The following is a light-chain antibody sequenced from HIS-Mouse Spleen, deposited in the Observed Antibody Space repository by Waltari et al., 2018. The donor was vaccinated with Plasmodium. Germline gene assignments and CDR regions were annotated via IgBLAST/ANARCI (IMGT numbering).Light chain of an antibody. J-gene: IGKJ2*01. CDR3: QQYNSYSYT. V-gene: IGKV1-5*03. CDR2: KAS. Sequence: DIQMTPSPSTLSSSVSDRVTITCRASQCISSWLAWYQQKPGKAPKLLIYKASSLESGVPSRFSGSGSGTEFTLTISSLQPDDFATYYCQQYNSYSYTFGQGTKLEIK. CDR1: QCISSW.